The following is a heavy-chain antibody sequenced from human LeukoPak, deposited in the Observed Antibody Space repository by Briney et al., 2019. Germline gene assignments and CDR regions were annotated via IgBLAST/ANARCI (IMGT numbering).Heavy chain of an antibody. Sequence: GGSLRLSCAASGFTFSDYYMSWIRQAPGKGLEWVSHITSSGSTKYYADSVKGRFTISRDNAKNSLYLQMNSLRAEDTAVYYCARAGSGSYFDYWGQGNLVTVSS. CDR3: ARAGSGSYFDY. V-gene: IGHV3-11*01. D-gene: IGHD3-10*01. CDR1: GFTFSDYY. CDR2: ITSSGSTK. J-gene: IGHJ4*02.